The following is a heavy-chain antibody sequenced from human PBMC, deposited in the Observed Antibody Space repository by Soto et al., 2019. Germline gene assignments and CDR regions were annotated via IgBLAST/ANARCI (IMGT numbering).Heavy chain of an antibody. CDR2: IIPILGIA. CDR3: ARDPGIAARPPSD. Sequence: GASVKVSCKASGGTFSSYTISWVRQAPGQGLEWMGRIIPILGIANYAQKFQGRVTITADKSTSTAYMELSSLRSEDTAVYYCARDPGIAARPPSDWGQGTLVTVSS. CDR1: GGTFSSYT. V-gene: IGHV1-69*04. J-gene: IGHJ4*02. D-gene: IGHD6-6*01.